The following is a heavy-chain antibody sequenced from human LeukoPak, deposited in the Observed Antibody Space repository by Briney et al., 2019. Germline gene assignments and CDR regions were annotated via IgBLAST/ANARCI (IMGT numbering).Heavy chain of an antibody. CDR1: GFTFSSYE. CDR2: ISSSGSTI. D-gene: IGHD3-16*01. V-gene: IGHV3-48*03. CDR3: ARDMGDYYYYYMDV. Sequence: GGSLRLSCAASGFTFSSYEMNWVRQAPGKGLEWVSYISSSGSTIYYADSVKGRFTISRDNAKNSLYLQMTSLRAEDTAVYYCARDMGDYYYYYMDVWGKGTTVTVSS. J-gene: IGHJ6*03.